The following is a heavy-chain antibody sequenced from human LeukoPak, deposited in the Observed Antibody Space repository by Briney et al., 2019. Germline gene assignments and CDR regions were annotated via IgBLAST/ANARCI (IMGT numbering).Heavy chain of an antibody. CDR3: ARGGNLISPWYFDY. D-gene: IGHD2/OR15-2a*01. CDR2: IYHSGST. V-gene: IGHV4-38-2*02. Sequence: PSETLSLTCTVSGYSISSGYYWGWIRQPPGKGLEWIGSIYHSGSTNYNPSLKSRLTISVDKSNNQFSLKLSSVTAADTAVYFCARGGNLISPWYFDYWGQGTLVTVSS. J-gene: IGHJ4*02. CDR1: GYSISSGYY.